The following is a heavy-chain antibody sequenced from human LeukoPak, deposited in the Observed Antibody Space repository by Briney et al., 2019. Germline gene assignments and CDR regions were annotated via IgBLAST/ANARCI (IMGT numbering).Heavy chain of an antibody. V-gene: IGHV1-18*01. J-gene: IGHJ4*02. Sequence: ASVKVSCKASGYTFTSYGISWVRQAPGQGLEWMGWISAYNGNTNYAQKLQGRVSMATDTSTSTAYMELRSLRSDDTAVYYCAREGWNNGWPPFDYGGQGTLVTVP. CDR2: ISAYNGNT. CDR1: GYTFTSYG. CDR3: AREGWNNGWPPFDY. D-gene: IGHD1/OR15-1a*01.